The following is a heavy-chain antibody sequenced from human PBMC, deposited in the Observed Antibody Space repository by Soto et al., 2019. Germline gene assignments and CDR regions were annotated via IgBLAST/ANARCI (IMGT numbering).Heavy chain of an antibody. J-gene: IGHJ3*02. CDR3: ARVGVATTAFDI. CDR1: GGSISSYY. Sequence: SETLSLTCTVSGGSISSYYWSWIRQPPGKGLEWIGYIYYSGSTNYNPSLKSRVTISVDTSKNQFSLKLSSVTAADTAVYYCARVGVATTAFDIWGQGTMVTVSS. CDR2: IYYSGST. V-gene: IGHV4-59*01. D-gene: IGHD5-12*01.